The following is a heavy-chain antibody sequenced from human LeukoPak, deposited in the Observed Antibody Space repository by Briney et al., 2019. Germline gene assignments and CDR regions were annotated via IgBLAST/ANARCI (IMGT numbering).Heavy chain of an antibody. J-gene: IGHJ4*02. V-gene: IGHV3-53*01. CDR1: EFSVGSNY. D-gene: IGHD6-13*01. Sequence: GGSLRLSCAASEFSVGSNYMTWVRQAPGKGLEWVSLIYSGGSTYYADSVKGRFTISRDNSKNTLYLQMNSLRAEDTAVYYCAKIAAAGTSHFDYWGQGTLVTVSS. CDR3: AKIAAAGTSHFDY. CDR2: IYSGGST.